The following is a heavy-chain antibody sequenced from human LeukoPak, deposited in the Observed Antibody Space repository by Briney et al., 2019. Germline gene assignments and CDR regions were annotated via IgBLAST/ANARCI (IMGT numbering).Heavy chain of an antibody. CDR2: INPSGGST. D-gene: IGHD3-10*01. Sequence: ASVKASCKASGYTFTSYYMHWVRQAPGQGLEWMGIINPSGGSTSYAQKFQGRVTMTRDTSTSTVYMELSSLRSEDTAVYYCARVVDYYGSGSPLYYFDYWGQGTLVTVSS. J-gene: IGHJ4*02. CDR3: ARVVDYYGSGSPLYYFDY. CDR1: GYTFTSYY. V-gene: IGHV1-46*03.